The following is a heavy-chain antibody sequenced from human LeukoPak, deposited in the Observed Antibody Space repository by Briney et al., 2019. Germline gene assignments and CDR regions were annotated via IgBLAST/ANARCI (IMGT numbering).Heavy chain of an antibody. V-gene: IGHV1-18*01. D-gene: IGHD6-19*01. Sequence: ASVKVFCKASGYTFTSYGISWVRQAPGQGLEWMGWISAYNGNTNYAQKLQGRVTMTTDTSTSTAYMELRSLRSDDTAVYYCARDGVYSSGWFYYYYGMDVWGQGTTVTVSS. CDR1: GYTFTSYG. CDR2: ISAYNGNT. CDR3: ARDGVYSSGWFYYYYGMDV. J-gene: IGHJ6*02.